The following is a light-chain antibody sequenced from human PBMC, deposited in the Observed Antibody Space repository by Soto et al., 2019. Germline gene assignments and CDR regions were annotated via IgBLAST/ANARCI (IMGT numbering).Light chain of an antibody. CDR1: EGINSW. CDR3: LQAKSFPTT. CDR2: GAS. Sequence: DIQMTQSPSSVSASGGDRVTITCRASEGINSWLAWYQQKPGKAPKLLIYGASSLQNGFPSRFSGSGSGTALSLSLSSLQPEDFATYYCLQAKSFPTTFGQGTRLELK. V-gene: IGKV1D-12*01. J-gene: IGKJ5*01.